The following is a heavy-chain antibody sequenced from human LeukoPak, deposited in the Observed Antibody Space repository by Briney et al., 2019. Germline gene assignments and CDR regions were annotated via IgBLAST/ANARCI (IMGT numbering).Heavy chain of an antibody. CDR2: ISSSSSTI. J-gene: IGHJ3*02. D-gene: IGHD2-8*01. CDR3: ARGRVMVYATPDAFDI. Sequence: QSGGSLRLSCAASGFTFSSYSMNWVRQAPGKGLEWVSYISSSSSTIYYADSVKGRFTISRDNAKNSLYLQMNSLRDEDTAVYYCARGRVMVYATPDAFDIWGQGTMVTVSS. CDR1: GFTFSSYS. V-gene: IGHV3-48*02.